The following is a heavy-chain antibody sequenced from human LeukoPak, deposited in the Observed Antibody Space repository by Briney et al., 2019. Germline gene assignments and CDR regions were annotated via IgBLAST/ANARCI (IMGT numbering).Heavy chain of an antibody. Sequence: PSETLSLTCTVSGGSINNYYWSWIRQPPGKGLEWIGYIYYSGSTNHNPSLKSRVTISVDTSKNQFSLRLSSVTAADTAVYYCARVPSYASKWYFDYWGQGTLVTVSS. V-gene: IGHV4-59*01. CDR3: ARVPSYASKWYFDY. CDR1: GGSINNYY. J-gene: IGHJ4*02. D-gene: IGHD2-2*01. CDR2: IYYSGST.